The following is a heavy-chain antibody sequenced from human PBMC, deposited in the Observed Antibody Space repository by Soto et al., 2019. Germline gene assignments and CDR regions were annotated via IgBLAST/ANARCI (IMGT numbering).Heavy chain of an antibody. D-gene: IGHD6-19*01. CDR2: INSDGSST. CDR1: GFSFSSHW. CDR3: ARVALSYSSGWLYGY. V-gene: IGHV3-74*01. Sequence: GGSLRLSCAASGFSFSSHWMHWVRQAPGKGLVWVSRINSDGSSTSYADSVKGRFTISRDNAKNTLYLQMNSLRAEDTAVYYCARVALSYSSGWLYGYWGQGTLVTVS. J-gene: IGHJ4*02.